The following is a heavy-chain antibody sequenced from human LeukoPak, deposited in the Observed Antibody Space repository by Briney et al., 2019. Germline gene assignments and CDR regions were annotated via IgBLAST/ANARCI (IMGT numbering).Heavy chain of an antibody. CDR3: ATDTVYYLNL. Sequence: GGSLRLSCVASGFTFSDYSIHWVRQAPGKGLEWLSYASSGRITYADSVRGRFTSSRDNARNSLFLQMNSLRAEDTAVYYCATDTVYYLNLWGRGTLVTVSS. CDR1: GFTFSDYS. J-gene: IGHJ2*01. CDR2: ASSGRIT. V-gene: IGHV3-48*01. D-gene: IGHD4-17*01.